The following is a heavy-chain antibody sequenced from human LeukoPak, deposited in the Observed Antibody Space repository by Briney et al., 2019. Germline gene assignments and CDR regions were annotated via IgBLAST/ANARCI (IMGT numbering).Heavy chain of an antibody. J-gene: IGHJ3*02. CDR2: INPNSGGT. CDR1: GYTFTGYY. D-gene: IGHD3-9*01. CDR3: ARDGGGYDILTGYYLGHAFDI. V-gene: IGHV1-2*02. Sequence: ASVKVSCKASGYTFTGYYMHWVRQAPGQGLEWMGWINPNSGGTNYAQKFQGRVTMTRDTYISTAYMELSRLRSDDTAVYYCARDGGGYDILTGYYLGHAFDIWGQGTMVTVSS.